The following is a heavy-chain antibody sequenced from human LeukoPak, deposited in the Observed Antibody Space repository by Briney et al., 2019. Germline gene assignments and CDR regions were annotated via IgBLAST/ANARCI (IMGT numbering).Heavy chain of an antibody. Sequence: SVKVSCKASGGTFSSYAISWVRQAPGQGLEWMGRIIPILGIANYAQKFQGRVTITADKSTSTAYMELSSLRSEDTAVYYCARADRVSGSYYYWGQGTLVAVSS. CDR3: ARADRVSGSYYY. D-gene: IGHD1-26*01. CDR1: GGTFSSYA. CDR2: IIPILGIA. V-gene: IGHV1-69*04. J-gene: IGHJ4*02.